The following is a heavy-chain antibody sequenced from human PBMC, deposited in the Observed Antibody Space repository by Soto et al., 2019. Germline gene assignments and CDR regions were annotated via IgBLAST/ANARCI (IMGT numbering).Heavy chain of an antibody. CDR1: GYTFTSYY. V-gene: IGHV1-46*01. D-gene: IGHD5-18*01. CDR3: ARANVDTAMALEVNYFDY. J-gene: IGHJ4*02. CDR2: INPSGGST. Sequence: ASVKVSCKASGYTFTSYYMHWVRQAPGQGLEWMGIINPSGGSTSYAQKFQGRVTMTRDTSTSTVYMELSSLRSEDTAVYYCARANVDTAMALEVNYFDYWGQGTLVTVTS.